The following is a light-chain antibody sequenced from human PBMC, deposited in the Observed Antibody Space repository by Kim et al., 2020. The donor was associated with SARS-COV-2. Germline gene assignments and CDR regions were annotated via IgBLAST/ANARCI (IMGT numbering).Light chain of an antibody. CDR3: QVWDSSSDHVV. Sequence: SELTQPPSVSVAPGKTARITCGGNNIGSKSVHWYQQKPGQAPVLVIYYDSDRPSGIPERFSGSNSGNTATLTISRVEAGDEADYYCQVWDSSSDHVVFGGGTQLTVL. J-gene: IGLJ2*01. V-gene: IGLV3-21*04. CDR1: NIGSKS. CDR2: YDS.